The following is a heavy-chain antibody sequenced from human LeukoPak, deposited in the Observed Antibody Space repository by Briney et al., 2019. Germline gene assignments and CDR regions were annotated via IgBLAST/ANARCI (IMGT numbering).Heavy chain of an antibody. CDR2: IKQDGSEK. CDR3: ATYSSSWYMFYFDY. V-gene: IGHV3-7*01. CDR1: GFTFSSYW. J-gene: IGHJ4*02. Sequence: GGSLRLSCAASGFTFSSYWMSWVRQAPGKGLEWVANIKQDGSEKYYVDSVKGRFTISRDNAKNSLYLQMNSLRAEDTAVYYCATYSSSWYMFYFDYWGQGTLVTVSS. D-gene: IGHD6-13*01.